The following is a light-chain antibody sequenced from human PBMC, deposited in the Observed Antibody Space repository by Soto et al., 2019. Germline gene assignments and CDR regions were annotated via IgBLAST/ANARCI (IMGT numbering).Light chain of an antibody. V-gene: IGLV2-14*01. J-gene: IGLJ1*01. CDR1: SSDVGAYNY. Sequence: QSALTQPASVSGSPGQSITISCTGTSSDVGAYNYVSWYQQHPGKAPQLMIYDVSNRPSGVSDRFSGSKSGNTASLTISGLQADDEADYYCSSYTSSGTLYVFGTGTKLTV. CDR3: SSYTSSGTLYV. CDR2: DVS.